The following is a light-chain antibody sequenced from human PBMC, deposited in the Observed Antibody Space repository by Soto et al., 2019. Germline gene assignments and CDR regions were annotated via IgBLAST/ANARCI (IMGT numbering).Light chain of an antibody. CDR1: QSISSW. CDR2: KAS. CDR3: QQYNSLNT. J-gene: IGKJ2*01. Sequence: DIQMTQSPSTLAASVGDRVTITCRASQSISSWLAWYQQKPGKAPKLLIYKASSLESGVPSRFSGSGSGTESTLTISTLQPDDFATYYCQQYNSLNTFDQGTKLEIK. V-gene: IGKV1-5*03.